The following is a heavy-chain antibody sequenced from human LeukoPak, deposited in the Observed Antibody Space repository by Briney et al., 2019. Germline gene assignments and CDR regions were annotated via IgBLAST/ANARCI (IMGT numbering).Heavy chain of an antibody. CDR1: GGSFSGYY. J-gene: IGHJ4*02. D-gene: IGHD3/OR15-3a*01. CDR3: ARQTGSGLFILP. V-gene: IGHV4-34*01. Sequence: SETLSLTCAVYGGSFSGYYWSWIRQPPGKGLEWIGEIHYSGSTNYNPTLKSRVNISVDTSKNKFSLKLSSVTAADTAVYYCARQTGSGLFILPGGQGTLVTVSS. CDR2: IHYSGST.